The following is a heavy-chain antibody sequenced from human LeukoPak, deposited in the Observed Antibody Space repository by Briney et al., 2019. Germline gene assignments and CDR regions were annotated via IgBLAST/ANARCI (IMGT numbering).Heavy chain of an antibody. CDR1: GGSISSYY. CDR3: ARVSGDYVLGTVGFDY. J-gene: IGHJ4*02. Sequence: SETLSLTCTVSGGSISSYYWSWIRQPPGKGLEWIGYIYYSGSTNYNPSLKSRVTISVDTSKNQFSPKLSSVTAADTAAYYCARVSGDYVLGTVGFDYWGQGTLVTVSS. D-gene: IGHD4-17*01. CDR2: IYYSGST. V-gene: IGHV4-59*01.